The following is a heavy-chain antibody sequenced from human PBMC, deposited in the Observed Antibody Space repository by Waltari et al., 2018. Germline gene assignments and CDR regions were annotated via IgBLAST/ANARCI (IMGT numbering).Heavy chain of an antibody. CDR2: IYSSGST. D-gene: IGHD4-17*01. CDR3: ASADPYSFGDDEEDDFYFDY. CDR1: GFTVSGSY. V-gene: IGHV3-53*01. Sequence: EVQLVESGGGLIQPGESLRLSCAASGFTVSGSYMNWVRQAPGKGLEWVSVIYSSGSTYYADSVKGRFTISRDHSKNTLYLQMKSLRVEDTAVYYCASADPYSFGDDEEDDFYFDYGGQGTLVTVSS. J-gene: IGHJ4*02.